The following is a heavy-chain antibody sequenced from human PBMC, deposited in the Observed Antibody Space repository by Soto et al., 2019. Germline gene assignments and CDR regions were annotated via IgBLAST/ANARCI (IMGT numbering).Heavy chain of an antibody. CDR1: GFTFSSYG. CDR2: ISYDGSNK. D-gene: IGHD1-1*01. Sequence: GGSLRLSCAASGFTFSSYGMHWVRQAPGKGLEWVAVISYDGSNKYYADSVKGRFTISRDNSKNTLYLQMNSLRAEDTAVYYCAREQLERGWFDPWGQGTLVTVSS. CDR3: AREQLERGWFDP. V-gene: IGHV3-30*03. J-gene: IGHJ5*02.